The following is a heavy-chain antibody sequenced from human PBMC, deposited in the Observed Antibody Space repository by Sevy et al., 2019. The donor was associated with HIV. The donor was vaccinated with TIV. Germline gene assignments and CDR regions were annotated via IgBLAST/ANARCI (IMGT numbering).Heavy chain of an antibody. CDR3: AREGIAVAGTPNWFDP. CDR1: GFTFSSYA. D-gene: IGHD6-19*01. CDR2: ISYDGSNK. V-gene: IGHV3-30-3*01. Sequence: GGSLRLSCAASGFTFSSYAMHWVRQAPGKGLEWVAVISYDGSNKYDADSVKGRFTISRDNSKNTLYLQMNSLRAEDTAVYYCAREGIAVAGTPNWFDPWGQGTLVTVSS. J-gene: IGHJ5*02.